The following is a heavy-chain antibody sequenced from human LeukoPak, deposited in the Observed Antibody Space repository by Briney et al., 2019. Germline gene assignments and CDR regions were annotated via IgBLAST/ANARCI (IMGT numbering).Heavy chain of an antibody. J-gene: IGHJ5*02. V-gene: IGHV3-30-3*01. CDR3: ARGYSSSWYWFDP. CDR2: ISYDGSNK. D-gene: IGHD6-13*01. CDR1: GFTFSSYA. Sequence: GGSLRLSCAASGFTFSSYAMHWVRQAPGKGLEWVAVISYDGSNKYYADSVKGRFTISRDNSKNTLYLQMNSLRAEDTAVYYCARGYSSSWYWFDPWGQGTQVTVSS.